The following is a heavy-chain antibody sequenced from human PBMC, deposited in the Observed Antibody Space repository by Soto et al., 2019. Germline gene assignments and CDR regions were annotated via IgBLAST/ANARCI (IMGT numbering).Heavy chain of an antibody. D-gene: IGHD3-22*01. V-gene: IGHV4-39*01. J-gene: IGHJ5*02. CDR1: GGSFSSSTYY. Sequence: QLQLQESGPGLLKPSETLSLTCTVPGGSFSSSTYYWGWIRKPPGKGLEWIGSMYSGGNTYYHPSLKSRGTVSVYTSKMHFSLKLTSVTAADTAMYYCARQPYDSTGYYYGAWGQGTLVTVSS. CDR2: MYSGGNT. CDR3: ARQPYDSTGYYYGA.